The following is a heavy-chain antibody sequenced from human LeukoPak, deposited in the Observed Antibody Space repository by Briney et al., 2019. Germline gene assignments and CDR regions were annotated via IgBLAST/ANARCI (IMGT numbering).Heavy chain of an antibody. CDR3: ARVYYYDSSGYLTFFDY. J-gene: IGHJ4*02. D-gene: IGHD3-22*01. V-gene: IGHV3-21*01. CDR1: GFTFSSYN. CDR2: ISGSGGYI. Sequence: GGSLRLSCAASGFTFSSYNTNWVRQAPGKGLEWVSSISGSGGYIYYADSVKGRFTISRDNAKNSLYLHMNTLRAEDTAVYYCARVYYYDSSGYLTFFDYWGQGTLVTVSS.